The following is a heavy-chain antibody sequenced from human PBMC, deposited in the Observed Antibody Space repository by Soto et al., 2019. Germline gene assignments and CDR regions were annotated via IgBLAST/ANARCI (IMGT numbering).Heavy chain of an antibody. J-gene: IGHJ5*02. V-gene: IGHV4-59*01. CDR2: IYYSGST. Sequence: SETLSLTCTVSGGSISSYYWSWIRQPPGKGLEWIGYIYYSGSTNYNPSLKSRVTISVDTSKNQFSLKLSSVTAADTAVYYCARAAAMAAFNWFDPWGQGTLVTVSS. CDR3: ARAAAMAAFNWFDP. D-gene: IGHD5-18*01. CDR1: GGSISSYY.